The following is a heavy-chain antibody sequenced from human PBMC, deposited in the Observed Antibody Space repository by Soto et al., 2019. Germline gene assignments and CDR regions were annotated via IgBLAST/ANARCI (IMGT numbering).Heavy chain of an antibody. V-gene: IGHV5-51*01. J-gene: IGHJ4*02. CDR1: GYIFRTSW. CDR2: IYPGDSDT. D-gene: IGHD5-18*01. CDR3: ARSGGSAYGSTLPEHFFDY. Sequence: GESLKISCKGSGYIFRTSWIGWVRQMPGKGLEWMGVIYPGDSDTKYSPSFEGQIIISVDVSISTAYLQLNSLQASDTATYFCARSGGSAYGSTLPEHFFDYWGPGTLLTASS.